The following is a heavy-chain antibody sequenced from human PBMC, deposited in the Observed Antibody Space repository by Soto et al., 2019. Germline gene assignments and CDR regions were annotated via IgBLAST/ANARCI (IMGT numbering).Heavy chain of an antibody. CDR1: GYIFTDYY. V-gene: IGHV1-2*06. CDR2: INPNSGGT. J-gene: IGHJ4*02. Sequence: ASVKVSCKASGYIFTDYYMHWVRQAPGQELEWMGRINPNSGGTSYAQKFQGRVTMTRDTSISTAYTELSSLRSEDTAVYYCARYSWNDVLDYWGQGTLVTVSS. CDR3: ARYSWNDVLDY. D-gene: IGHD1-1*01.